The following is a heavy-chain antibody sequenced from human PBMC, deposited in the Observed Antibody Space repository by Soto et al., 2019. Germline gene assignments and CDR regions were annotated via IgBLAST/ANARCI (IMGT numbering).Heavy chain of an antibody. CDR3: ASDRSSGWDQGYGMDV. CDR2: IYYSGST. J-gene: IGHJ6*02. CDR1: GGSISTYY. D-gene: IGHD6-19*01. Sequence: KTSETLSLTCTVSGGSISTYYWSWIRQPPGKGLEWIGYIYYSGSTSYNPSLKSRVTISVDTSKNQFSLKLGSVTAADTAVYYCASDRSSGWDQGYGMDVWGQGTTVTVSS. V-gene: IGHV4-59*01.